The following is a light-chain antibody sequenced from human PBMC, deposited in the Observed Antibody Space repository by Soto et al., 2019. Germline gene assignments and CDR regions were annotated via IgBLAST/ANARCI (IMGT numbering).Light chain of an antibody. J-gene: IGKJ1*01. CDR3: QQYGSSGT. V-gene: IGKV3-15*01. CDR1: QSISSK. Sequence: IVMTQSPATLSVSPGERATLSCRASQSISSKLAWYQQKPGQAPRLLIYGASTRATGIPVRFSGSGSGTEFTLTISRLEPEDFAVYYRQQYGSSGTFGQGTKVDIK. CDR2: GAS.